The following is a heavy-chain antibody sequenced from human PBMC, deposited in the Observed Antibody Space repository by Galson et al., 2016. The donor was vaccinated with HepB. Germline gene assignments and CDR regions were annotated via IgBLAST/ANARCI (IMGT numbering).Heavy chain of an antibody. V-gene: IGHV3-7*03. D-gene: IGHD3-9*01. J-gene: IGHJ4*02. Sequence: SLRLSCAASGLTFKNHWMSWVRQAPGKGLEWVANIKQDGSEKYYVDAVKGRFTISRDNAKNSQYLQMNNLKTEDTAVYYCTTGGDYYDILTGYFKSLWYFDYWGQGALVTVTS. CDR1: GLTFKNHW. CDR3: TTGGDYYDILTGYFKSLWYFDY. CDR2: IKQDGSEK.